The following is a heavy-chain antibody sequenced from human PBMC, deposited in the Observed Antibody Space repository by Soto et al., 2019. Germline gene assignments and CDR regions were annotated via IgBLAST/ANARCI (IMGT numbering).Heavy chain of an antibody. Sequence: QVQLVQSGAEVRKPGASVTVSCRSSGDSFNDYYIHWLRQAPGQGFELMGWINPNGGVTKYAQKFQGWVSMTRDTSIRTVYMQLSRLRSDDTAVYYCARESGGATATLDYYYFYMDVWGTGTTVTVSS. J-gene: IGHJ6*03. CDR2: INPNGGVT. CDR3: ARESGGATATLDYYYFYMDV. V-gene: IGHV1-2*04. D-gene: IGHD5-12*01. CDR1: GDSFNDYY.